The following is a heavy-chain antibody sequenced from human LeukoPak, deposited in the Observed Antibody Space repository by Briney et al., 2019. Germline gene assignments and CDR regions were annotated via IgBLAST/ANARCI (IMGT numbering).Heavy chain of an antibody. Sequence: SETLSLTCTVSGGSISSSSYYWGWIRQPPGKGLEWIGSIYYSGSTYYNPSLKSRVTISVDTSKNQFSLKLSSVTAADTAVYYCARDIVVVPAANGPPDYWGQGTLVTVSS. D-gene: IGHD2-2*01. V-gene: IGHV4-39*07. J-gene: IGHJ4*02. CDR1: GGSISSSSYY. CDR2: IYYSGST. CDR3: ARDIVVVPAANGPPDY.